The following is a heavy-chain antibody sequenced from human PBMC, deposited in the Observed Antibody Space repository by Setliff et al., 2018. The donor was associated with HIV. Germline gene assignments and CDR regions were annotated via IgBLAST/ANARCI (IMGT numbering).Heavy chain of an antibody. CDR1: GYTFTNYY. V-gene: IGHV1-46*01. Sequence: ASVKVSCKASGYTFTNYYIHWVRQAPGPGLEWMGLINPSGGRTSYAQKFQGRLTMTRDTSRSTVYMELSSLRSEDTAVYYCARCGAGEWHLYMDVWGKGTAVTVSS. D-gene: IGHD3-16*01. CDR2: INPSGGRT. CDR3: ARCGAGEWHLYMDV. J-gene: IGHJ6*03.